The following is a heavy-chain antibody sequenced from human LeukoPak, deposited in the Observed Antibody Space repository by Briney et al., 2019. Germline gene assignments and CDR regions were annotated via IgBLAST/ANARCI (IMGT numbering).Heavy chain of an antibody. Sequence: GGSLRLSCAASGFTFSSYSMNWVRQAPGKGLEWVSYISSSSTIYYADSVKGRFTISRDNAKNTLYLEMNSLRDEDTAVYYCARGFLHGGAWGHGTLVTVSS. V-gene: IGHV3-48*02. D-gene: IGHD3-10*01. J-gene: IGHJ5*01. CDR3: ARGFLHGGA. CDR1: GFTFSSYS. CDR2: ISSSSTI.